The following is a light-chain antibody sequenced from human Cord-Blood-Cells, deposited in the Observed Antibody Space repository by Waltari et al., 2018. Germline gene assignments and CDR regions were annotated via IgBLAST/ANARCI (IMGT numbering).Light chain of an antibody. Sequence: EIVLTQSPATLSLSPGERATLYCRASQSVSSYLAWYQQKPGQAPRLLIYDASNRATGIPARFSGSGSVTDFTLTISSLEPEDFAVYYCQQRSNWPSFGQGTRLEIK. CDR3: QQRSNWPS. J-gene: IGKJ5*01. CDR2: DAS. CDR1: QSVSSY. V-gene: IGKV3-11*01.